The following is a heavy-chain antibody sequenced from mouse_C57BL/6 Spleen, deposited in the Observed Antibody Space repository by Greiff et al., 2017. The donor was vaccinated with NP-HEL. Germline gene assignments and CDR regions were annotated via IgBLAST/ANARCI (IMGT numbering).Heavy chain of an antibody. CDR2: ISPGSGST. V-gene: IGHV1-55*01. J-gene: IGHJ3*01. CDR3: ASGDYDPFAY. Sequence: VQLQQSGAELVKPGASVKMSCKASGYTFTSYWITWVKQRPGQGLEWIGDISPGSGSTNYNEKFKSKATLTVDTSSSTAYMQLSSLTSEDSAVYYCASGDYDPFAYWGQGTLVTVSA. D-gene: IGHD2-4*01. CDR1: GYTFTSYW.